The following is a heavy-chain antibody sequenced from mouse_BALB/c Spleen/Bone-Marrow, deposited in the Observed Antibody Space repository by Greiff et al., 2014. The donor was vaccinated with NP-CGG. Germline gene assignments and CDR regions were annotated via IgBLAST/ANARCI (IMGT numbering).Heavy chain of an antibody. CDR2: IWAGGGT. CDR3: ARGSYYEGAMDY. J-gene: IGHJ4*01. D-gene: IGHD1-1*01. V-gene: IGHV2-9*02. CDR1: GFSLTSYG. Sequence: LQESGPGLVAPSQSLSITCTVSGFSLTSYGVHWVRQPPGKVLEWLGVIWAGGGTNYNSALMSRLSISKDNSKSHVFLKMNSLQTDDTAMYYCARGSYYEGAMDYWGQGTSVTVSS.